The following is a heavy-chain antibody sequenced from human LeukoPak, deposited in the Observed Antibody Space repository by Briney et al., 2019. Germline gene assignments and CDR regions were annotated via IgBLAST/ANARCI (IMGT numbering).Heavy chain of an antibody. CDR1: GGSFSGYY. Sequence: SETLSLTCAVYGGSFSGYYWSWIRQTPGKGLEWIGEINHSGSTNYNPSLKSRVTISVDTSKNQFSLKLSSVTAADTAVYYCARARYSSSWYDYWGQGTLVTVSS. D-gene: IGHD6-13*01. CDR2: INHSGST. J-gene: IGHJ4*02. CDR3: ARARYSSSWYDY. V-gene: IGHV4-34*01.